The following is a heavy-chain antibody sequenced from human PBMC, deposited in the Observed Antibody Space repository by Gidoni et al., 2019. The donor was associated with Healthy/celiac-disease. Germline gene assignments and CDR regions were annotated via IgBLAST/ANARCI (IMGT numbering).Heavy chain of an antibody. J-gene: IGHJ5*02. D-gene: IGHD2-2*03. CDR3: ARESTGYCSSTSCSFHINWFDP. CDR1: GSTFTGYY. Sequence: QVQLAQSGAEVKKPGASVKVSCKASGSTFTGYYIHWVRQAPGQGLEWMGWINPNSGGTNYAQKFQGRVTMTRDTSISTAYMELSRLRSDDTAVYYCARESTGYCSSTSCSFHINWFDPWGQGTLVTVSS. CDR2: INPNSGGT. V-gene: IGHV1-2*02.